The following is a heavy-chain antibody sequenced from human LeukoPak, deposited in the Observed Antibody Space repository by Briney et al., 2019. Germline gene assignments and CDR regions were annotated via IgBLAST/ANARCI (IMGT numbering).Heavy chain of an antibody. CDR2: ISSSGSTI. D-gene: IGHD3-10*02. CDR1: GFTFGDYY. CDR3: AELGITMIGGV. V-gene: IGHV3-11*04. Sequence: GGSLRLSCAASGFTFGDYYMNWVRQAPGKGLEWVSYISSSGSTIYYADSVKGRFTISRDNAKNSLYLQMNSLRAEDTAVYYCAELGITMIGGVWGKGTTVTISS. J-gene: IGHJ6*04.